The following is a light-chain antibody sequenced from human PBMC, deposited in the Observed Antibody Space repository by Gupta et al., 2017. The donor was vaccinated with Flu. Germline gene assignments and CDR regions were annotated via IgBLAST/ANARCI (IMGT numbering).Light chain of an antibody. CDR2: DAS. CDR1: QSVSTY. V-gene: IGKV3-11*01. Sequence: EIVLTQSPATLSLSPGERATLFCRASQSVSTYLAWYQHKPGQAPRLLIYDASNRATGIPARFSVSGSGTDFTLTISSLEPEDFAFYYCQKRSNWPPYTFGQWTRLEIK. J-gene: IGKJ2*01. CDR3: QKRSNWPPYT.